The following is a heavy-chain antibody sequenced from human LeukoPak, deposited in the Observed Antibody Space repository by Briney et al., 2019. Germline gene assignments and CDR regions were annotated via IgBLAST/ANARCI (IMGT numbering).Heavy chain of an antibody. J-gene: IGHJ4*02. Sequence: GGSLRLSCAASGFTFNNAYMCWVRQAPGKGLEWVGRIKSKVDGGTTDYGAPVKGRFTISRDDSRNTLYLQMNSLKTEDTAVYYCTTDAGYTSGWYNYWGQGTLVSVSS. CDR1: GFTFNNAY. CDR2: IKSKVDGGTT. CDR3: TTDAGYTSGWYNY. D-gene: IGHD2-15*01. V-gene: IGHV3-15*01.